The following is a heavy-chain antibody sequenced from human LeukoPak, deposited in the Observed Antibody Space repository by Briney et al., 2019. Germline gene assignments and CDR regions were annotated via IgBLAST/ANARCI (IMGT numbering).Heavy chain of an antibody. D-gene: IGHD3-22*01. Sequence: PSETLSLTCTVSGGSISSSSYYWGWIRQPPGKGLEWIGSIYYSGSTYYNPSLKSRVTISVDTSKNQFSLQLNSVTPEDTAVYYCARSVDDDSSGYSMDYWGQGTLVTVSS. CDR2: IYYSGST. V-gene: IGHV4-39*07. CDR3: ARSVDDDSSGYSMDY. J-gene: IGHJ4*02. CDR1: GGSISSSSYY.